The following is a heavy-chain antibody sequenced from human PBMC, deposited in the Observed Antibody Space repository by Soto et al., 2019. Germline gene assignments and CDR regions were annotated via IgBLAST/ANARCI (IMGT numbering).Heavy chain of an antibody. CDR1: GFTFSSYA. V-gene: IGHV3-30-3*01. Sequence: QVQLVESGGGVVQPGRSLRLSCAASGFTFSSYAMHWVRQAPGKGLEWVAVISYDGSNKYYADSVKGRFTISRDNSKNTLDREMNSLRAEDTAVYYCAREEYSSPVRGGMDVWGQGTTVTVSS. J-gene: IGHJ6*02. CDR2: ISYDGSNK. CDR3: AREEYSSPVRGGMDV. D-gene: IGHD6-6*01.